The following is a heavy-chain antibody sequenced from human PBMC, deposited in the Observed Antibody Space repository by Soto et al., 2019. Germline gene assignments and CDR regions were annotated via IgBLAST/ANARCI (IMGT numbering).Heavy chain of an antibody. CDR2: INHSGST. CDR3: ARGRAGHSYYYYYYGMDV. V-gene: IGHV4-34*01. CDR1: GGSFSGYY. D-gene: IGHD6-13*01. Sequence: SSETLSLTCAVYGGSFSGYYWSWIRQPPGKGLEWIGEINHSGSTNYNPSLKSRVTISVDTSKNQFSLKLSSVTAADTAVYYCARGRAGHSYYYYYYGMDVWGQGTTVTVSS. J-gene: IGHJ6*02.